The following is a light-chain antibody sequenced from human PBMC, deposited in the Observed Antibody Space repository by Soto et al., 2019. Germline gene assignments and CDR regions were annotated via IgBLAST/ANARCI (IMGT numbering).Light chain of an antibody. CDR2: DAS. V-gene: IGKV1-33*01. J-gene: IGKJ3*01. CDR3: QHCDYLPI. CDR1: QDITSY. Sequence: GDRVTITCQASQDITSYLNWYQHKPGKAPKRLIYDASILEAGVPSRFSGSGSGTDFTFTISSLQPEDVATYYCQHCDYLPIFGPGTTVDFK.